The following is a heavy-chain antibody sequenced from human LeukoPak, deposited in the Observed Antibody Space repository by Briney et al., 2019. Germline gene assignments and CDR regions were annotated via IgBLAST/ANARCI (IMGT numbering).Heavy chain of an antibody. CDR2: VYYSGTT. CDR3: ARGTLYSGWSYYFDY. V-gene: IGHV4-39*07. Sequence: SETLSLTCSVSGGSISLSYYYWGCIRQPPGKALEWIGRVYYSGTTSYNPSLKSRVTISGDMSKNHFSLRLSSVTAADTAMYYCARGTLYSGWSYYFDYWGQGSQVTVSS. J-gene: IGHJ4*02. D-gene: IGHD6-19*01. CDR1: GGSISLSYYY.